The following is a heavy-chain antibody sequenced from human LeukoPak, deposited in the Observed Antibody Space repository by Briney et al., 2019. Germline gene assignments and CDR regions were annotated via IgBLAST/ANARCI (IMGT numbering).Heavy chain of an antibody. CDR2: IYHSGST. D-gene: IGHD3-3*01. CDR3: AGVDLSIFGGEV. Sequence: SETLSLTCAVSGGSISSGGYSWSWIRQPPGKGLEWIGYIYHSGSTYYNPSLKSRVTISVDRSKNQFSLKLSSVTAADTAVYYCAGVDLSIFGGEVWGQGTTVTVSS. J-gene: IGHJ6*02. V-gene: IGHV4-30-2*01. CDR1: GGSISSGGYS.